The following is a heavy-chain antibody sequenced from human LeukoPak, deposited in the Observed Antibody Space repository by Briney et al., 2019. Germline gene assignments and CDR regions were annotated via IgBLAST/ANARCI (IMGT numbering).Heavy chain of an antibody. V-gene: IGHV4-34*01. Sequence: PSETLSLTCVVNNGSFTEDFWSWIRQPPGKGLEWIGEVYHSGSTNYNPSLKSRLSISADMSKKQFSLKLNSVTAADTAVYYCAREKFLGRLTRVLDTWGQGTLVTVSS. J-gene: IGHJ5*02. D-gene: IGHD3-3*01. CDR2: VYHSGST. CDR3: AREKFLGRLTRVLDT. CDR1: NGSFTEDF.